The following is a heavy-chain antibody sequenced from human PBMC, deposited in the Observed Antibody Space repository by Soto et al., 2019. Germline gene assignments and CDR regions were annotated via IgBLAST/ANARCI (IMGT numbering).Heavy chain of an antibody. CDR1: GGTFSSYA. CDR3: ARTRQSRDGYSIFDY. J-gene: IGHJ4*02. V-gene: IGHV1-69*06. CDR2: IIPIFGTA. D-gene: IGHD5-18*01. Sequence: ASVKVSCKASGGTFSSYAISWVRQAPGQGLEWMGGIIPIFGTANYAQKFQGRVTITADKSTSTAYMELSSLRSEDTAVYYCARTRQSRDGYSIFDYWGQGTLVTVSS.